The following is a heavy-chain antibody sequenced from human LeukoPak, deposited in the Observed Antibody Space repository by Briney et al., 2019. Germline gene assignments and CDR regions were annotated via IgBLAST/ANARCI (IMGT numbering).Heavy chain of an antibody. CDR2: ISSSSSTI. D-gene: IGHD3-10*01. V-gene: IGHV3-48*01. CDR1: GFTFSSYS. Sequence: GGSLRLSCAASGFTFSSYSMNWVRLAPGKGLEWVSYISSSSSTIYYADSVKGRFTISRDNAKNSLYLQMNSLRAEDTAVYYCARGLGSGRHAFDIWGQGTMVTVSS. CDR3: ARGLGSGRHAFDI. J-gene: IGHJ3*02.